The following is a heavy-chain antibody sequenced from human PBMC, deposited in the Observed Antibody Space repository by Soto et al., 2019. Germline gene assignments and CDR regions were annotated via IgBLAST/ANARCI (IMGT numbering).Heavy chain of an antibody. CDR1: GFTFSDYY. D-gene: IGHD3-10*01. J-gene: IGHJ3*02. CDR3: ARGVTGINAFGI. Sequence: QVQLVESGGGLVKPGGSLRLSCAASGFTFSDYYMAWIRQAPGKGLEWVSYITSSDSSIYYAASVKGRFTISRDNAKNSLFLQMNSLRADDTAVYYCARGVTGINAFGIWGQGTTVTVSS. CDR2: ITSSDSSI. V-gene: IGHV3-11*01.